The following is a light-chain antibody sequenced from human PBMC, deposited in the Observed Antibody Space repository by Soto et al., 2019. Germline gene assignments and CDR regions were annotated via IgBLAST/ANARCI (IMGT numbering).Light chain of an antibody. CDR1: SSDVGGYNY. CDR2: DVS. V-gene: IGLV2-14*01. Sequence: QSALTQPASVSGSPGQSITISCTGTSSDVGGYNYVSWYQQHPGKAPKLMIYDVSNRPSGVSNRFSGSKSGNTASLIISGLQAEDEADYYCSSYTSSSTYVFGTGTEVTVL. CDR3: SSYTSSSTYV. J-gene: IGLJ1*01.